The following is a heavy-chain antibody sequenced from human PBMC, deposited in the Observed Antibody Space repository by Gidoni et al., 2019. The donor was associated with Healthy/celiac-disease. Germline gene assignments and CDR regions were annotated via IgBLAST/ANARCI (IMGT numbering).Heavy chain of an antibody. J-gene: IGHJ4*02. CDR3: ARAQWEGAAAFDY. V-gene: IGHV1-69*02. CDR2: IIPILGIA. CDR1: GGTFSSYT. D-gene: IGHD6-13*01. Sequence: QVQLVQSGAEVKKPGSSVKVSCKASGGTFSSYTISWVRQAPGQGLEWMGRIIPILGIANYAQKFQGRVTITADKSTSTAYMELSSLRSEDTAVYYCARAQWEGAAAFDYWGQGTLVTVSS.